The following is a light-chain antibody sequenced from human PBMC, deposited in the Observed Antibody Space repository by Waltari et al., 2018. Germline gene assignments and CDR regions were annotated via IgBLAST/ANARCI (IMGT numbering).Light chain of an antibody. CDR3: SSYAGSGTVV. CDR1: SSDMGRYNL. V-gene: IGLV2-8*01. Sequence: QSALTQPPSASGSPGQSAATSCTGTSSDMGRYNLVPWYQQDPGKAPKLIVYDVTKRPSGVPDRFSGSKSGNTASLIVSGLQAGDEADYYCSSYAGSGTVVFGGGTKLTVL. J-gene: IGLJ2*01. CDR2: DVT.